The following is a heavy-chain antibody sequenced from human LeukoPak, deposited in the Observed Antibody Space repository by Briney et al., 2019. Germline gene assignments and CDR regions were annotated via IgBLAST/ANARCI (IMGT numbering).Heavy chain of an antibody. Sequence: SETLSLTCTVSGGSISSYYWSWIRQPPGKGLEWIGYIYYSGSTNYNPSLKSRVTISVYTSKNQFSLKLSSVTAADTAVYYCARDASRGTWDAFDIWGQGTMVTVSS. CDR2: IYYSGST. J-gene: IGHJ3*02. CDR1: GGSISSYY. CDR3: ARDASRGTWDAFDI. V-gene: IGHV4-59*01.